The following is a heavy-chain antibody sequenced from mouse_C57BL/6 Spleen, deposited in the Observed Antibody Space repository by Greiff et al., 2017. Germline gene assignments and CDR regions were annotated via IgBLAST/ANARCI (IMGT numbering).Heavy chain of an antibody. V-gene: IGHV1-7*01. J-gene: IGHJ2*01. D-gene: IGHD1-1*01. CDR3: ARSYASNCCDY. CDR2: INPSSGYT. Sequence: VQLQQSGAELAKPGASVKLSCKASGYTFTSYWMHWVKQRPGQGLEWIGYINPSSGYTKYNQKFKNKATLTAENSSSTAYMQMSSLTYEEPAVYYRARSYASNCCDYWGQGTTLTVSA. CDR1: GYTFTSYW.